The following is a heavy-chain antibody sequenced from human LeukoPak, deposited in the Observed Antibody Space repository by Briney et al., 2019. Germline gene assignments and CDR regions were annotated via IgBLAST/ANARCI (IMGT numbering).Heavy chain of an antibody. V-gene: IGHV4-34*01. J-gene: IGHJ4*02. CDR2: INHSGST. CDR3: ARVSGQLWAYFDY. D-gene: IGHD5-18*01. CDR1: GGSISSYY. Sequence: SETLSLTCTVSGGSISSYYWSWIRQPPGKGLEWIGEINHSGSTNYNPSLKSRVTISVDTSKNQFSLKLSSVTAADTAVYYCARVSGQLWAYFDYWGQGTLVTVSS.